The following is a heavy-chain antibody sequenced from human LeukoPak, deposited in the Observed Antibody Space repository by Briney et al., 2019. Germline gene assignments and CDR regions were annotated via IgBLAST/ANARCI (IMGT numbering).Heavy chain of an antibody. CDR3: AKAGDSSGFYYGVDY. CDR2: ISGSGGST. V-gene: IGHV3-23*01. Sequence: GGSLRLSCVASGFTFSSYAMTWVRQAPGKGLEWVSAISGSGGSTYYADSVKGRFTISRDNSKNTLYVQMNSLRAEDTAVYYCAKAGDSSGFYYGVDYWGQGTLVTVSS. D-gene: IGHD3-22*01. J-gene: IGHJ4*02. CDR1: GFTFSSYA.